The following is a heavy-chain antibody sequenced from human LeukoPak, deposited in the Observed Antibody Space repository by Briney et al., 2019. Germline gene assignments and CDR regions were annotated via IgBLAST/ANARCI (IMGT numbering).Heavy chain of an antibody. CDR2: INPNSGGT. V-gene: IGHV1-2*02. J-gene: IGHJ4*02. CDR3: ARDRWYSGYDSGFDY. CDR1: GYTFTSYA. Sequence: ASVKVSCKASGYTFTSYAMHWVRQAPGQGLEWMGWINPNSGGTNYAQKFQGRVTMTRDTSISTAYMELSRLRSDDTAVYYCARDRWYSGYDSGFDYWGQGTLVTVSP. D-gene: IGHD5-12*01.